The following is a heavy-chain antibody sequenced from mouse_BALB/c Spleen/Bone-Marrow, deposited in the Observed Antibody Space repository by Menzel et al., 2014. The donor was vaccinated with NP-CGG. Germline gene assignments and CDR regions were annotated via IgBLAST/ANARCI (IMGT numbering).Heavy chain of an antibody. Sequence: QVQLQQPGPGLVQPSQSLSITCTVSGFSLTSYDVHWVRQSPGKGLEWLGGIWSGGGTDYDAAFISRLNITKDNSKSQVFFKMNSLQADDTAIYFCARKDYRYDYFDYWGQGTTLTVSP. J-gene: IGHJ2*01. D-gene: IGHD2-14*01. CDR1: GFSLTSYD. CDR2: IWSGGGT. CDR3: ARKDYRYDYFDY. V-gene: IGHV2-4-1*01.